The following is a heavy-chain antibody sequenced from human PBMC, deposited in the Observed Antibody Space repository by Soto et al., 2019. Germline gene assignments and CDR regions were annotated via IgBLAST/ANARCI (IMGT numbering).Heavy chain of an antibody. V-gene: IGHV1-8*01. CDR1: GYTFTSYD. CDR2: MNPNSGNT. J-gene: IGHJ3*02. CDR3: AIDRKSGAAAGGDSDAFDI. Sequence: ASVKVSCKASGYTFTSYDINWVRQATGQGLEWMGWMNPNSGNTGYAQKFQGRVTMTRNTSISTAYMELSSLRSEDTAGYYCAIDRKSGAAAGGDSDAFDIWGQGTMVTVSS. D-gene: IGHD6-13*01.